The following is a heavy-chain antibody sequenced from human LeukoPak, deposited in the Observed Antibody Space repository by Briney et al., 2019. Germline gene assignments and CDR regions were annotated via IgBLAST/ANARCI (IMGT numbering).Heavy chain of an antibody. CDR1: GYTFTGYY. Sequence: ASVKVSCKASGYTFTGYYMHWVRQAPGQGLEWMGWINPNSGGTNYAQKFQGRVTMTRDTSISTAYMELSRLRSDDTAVYYCARTVRMYYDISTGYWPRGAFDIWGQGTMVTVSS. V-gene: IGHV1-2*02. CDR3: ARTVRMYYDISTGYWPRGAFDI. CDR2: INPNSGGT. D-gene: IGHD3-9*01. J-gene: IGHJ3*02.